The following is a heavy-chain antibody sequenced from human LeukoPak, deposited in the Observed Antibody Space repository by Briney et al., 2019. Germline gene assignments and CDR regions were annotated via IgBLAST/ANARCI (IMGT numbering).Heavy chain of an antibody. CDR3: ALELGGDWGGSSHLFY. V-gene: IGHV1-69*04. Sequence: GASVKVSCKASGGTFSSYAISWVRQAPGQGLEWMGRIIPILDIANYAQKFQGRVTITADKSTSTAYMELSSLRSEDTAVYYCALELGGDWGGSSHLFYWGQGTLVTVSS. D-gene: IGHD2-21*02. CDR1: GGTFSSYA. J-gene: IGHJ4*02. CDR2: IIPILDIA.